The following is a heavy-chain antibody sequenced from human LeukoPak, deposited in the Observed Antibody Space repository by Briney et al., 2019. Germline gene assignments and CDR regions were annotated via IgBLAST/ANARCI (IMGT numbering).Heavy chain of an antibody. CDR3: ARIAAAGDYYYMDV. J-gene: IGHJ6*03. V-gene: IGHV4-34*01. CDR2: INHSGST. Sequence: SETLSLTCAVYGGSFSGYYWSWIRQPPGKGLEWIGEINHSGSTNYNPSLKSRVTISVDTSKNQFSLKLSSVTAADTAVYYCARIAAAGDYYYMDVWGKGTTVTVSS. D-gene: IGHD6-13*01. CDR1: GGSFSGYY.